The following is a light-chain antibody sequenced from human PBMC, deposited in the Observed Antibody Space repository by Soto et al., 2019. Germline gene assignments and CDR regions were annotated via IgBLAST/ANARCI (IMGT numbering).Light chain of an antibody. V-gene: IGKV3-20*01. CDR1: QSVPENY. J-gene: IGKJ3*01. CDR3: MQYGTSFYT. Sequence: EIVLTQSPGTLSLSPGEGATLSCRASQSVPENYLAWYQQKPGQAPRLLIWGASTRAAYIPDRFSGSGSGTDFTLTISRLEPEDFAVYYCMQYGTSFYTFGPGTKVDFK. CDR2: GAS.